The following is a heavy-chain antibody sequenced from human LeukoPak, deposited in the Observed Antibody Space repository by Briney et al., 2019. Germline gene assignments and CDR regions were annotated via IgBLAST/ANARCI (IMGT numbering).Heavy chain of an antibody. D-gene: IGHD2-21*01. J-gene: IGHJ6*02. CDR2: ISSDGSRK. V-gene: IGHV3-30*03. CDR1: GFTFSSYG. CDR3: ARKPLRYSLNYYGMDV. Sequence: GGSLRLSCVASGFTFSSYGIHWVRQAPGKGLEWVAVISSDGSRKEYADSVKGRFTISRDNSNNILYLQMNSLRAEDTAVYYCARKPLRYSLNYYGMDVWGQGTTVTVSS.